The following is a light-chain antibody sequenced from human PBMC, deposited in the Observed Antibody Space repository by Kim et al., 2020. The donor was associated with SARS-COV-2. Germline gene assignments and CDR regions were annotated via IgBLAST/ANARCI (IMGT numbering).Light chain of an antibody. CDR1: QTIDMNF. J-gene: IGKJ1*01. Sequence: EIVLTQSPGNVSLSPGERVTLSCRASQTIDMNFLAWYQQKPGQAPRLLIYGTITRATGIPDRFRGRGSGTDFTLTISRLEPEDFAIYYCQQDETSSWTFGQGTKVDIK. CDR3: QQDETSSWT. CDR2: GTI. V-gene: IGKV3-20*01.